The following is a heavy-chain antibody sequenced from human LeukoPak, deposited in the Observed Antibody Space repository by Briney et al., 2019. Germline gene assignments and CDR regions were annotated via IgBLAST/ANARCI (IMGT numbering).Heavy chain of an antibody. Sequence: GESLKISCKGSGYSLISYWITWVRQMPGEGLEWMGRIDPSDSYTNYSPSFQGHVTISADKSINTAYVQWSSLKASDTAMYYCAKFQMYDVFDIWGQGTMVTVSS. V-gene: IGHV5-10-1*01. CDR3: AKFQMYDVFDI. D-gene: IGHD2-21*01. CDR1: GYSLISYW. CDR2: IDPSDSYT. J-gene: IGHJ3*02.